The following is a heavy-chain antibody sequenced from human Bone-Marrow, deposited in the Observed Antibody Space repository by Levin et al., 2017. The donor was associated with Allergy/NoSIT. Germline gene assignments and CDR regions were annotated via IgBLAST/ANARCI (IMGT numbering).Heavy chain of an antibody. CDR1: GFTFDTFT. V-gene: IGHV3-23*01. CDR2: ISGSGGRT. CDR3: AKNLGADEGDDILTGLFDY. D-gene: IGHD3-9*01. Sequence: GGSLRLSCGASGFTFDTFTMSWVRQGPGRGLEWLADISGSGGRTYYADSVKGRFSISRDNSKNIVYLQMNSLRGEDTAVDYCAKNLGADEGDDILTGLFDYWGQGTLVTVSS. J-gene: IGHJ4*02.